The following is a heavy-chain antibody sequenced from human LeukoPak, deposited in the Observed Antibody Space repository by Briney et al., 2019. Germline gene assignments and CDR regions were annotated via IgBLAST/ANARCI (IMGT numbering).Heavy chain of an antibody. Sequence: GGSLRLSCAASGFTFSSYAMSWVRQAPGKGLEWVSAISGSGGSTYYADSVKGRFTISRDNSKNTLYLQMNSLRAEDTAVCYCARIAAVNYYYYHMDVWGKGTTVTVSS. CDR1: GFTFSSYA. D-gene: IGHD6-13*01. J-gene: IGHJ6*03. V-gene: IGHV3-23*01. CDR3: ARIAAVNYYYYHMDV. CDR2: ISGSGGST.